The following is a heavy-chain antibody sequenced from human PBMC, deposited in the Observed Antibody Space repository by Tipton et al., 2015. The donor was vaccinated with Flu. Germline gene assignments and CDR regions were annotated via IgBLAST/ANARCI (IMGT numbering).Heavy chain of an antibody. V-gene: IGHV5-51*01. CDR2: IYPGDSDT. CDR3: VRRLRGYCSGAGCPANYYFDY. D-gene: IGHD2-15*01. CDR1: GYSFSSRW. J-gene: IGHJ4*02. Sequence: VQLVQSGGEVKKSGESLKISCKGSGYSFSSRWIAWVRQMPGKGLESVGIIYPGDSDTKYSPSFEGQVSISADKSISTAYLQWSSLKASDTAMYYCVRRLRGYCSGAGCPANYYFDYWGQGTLVTVSS.